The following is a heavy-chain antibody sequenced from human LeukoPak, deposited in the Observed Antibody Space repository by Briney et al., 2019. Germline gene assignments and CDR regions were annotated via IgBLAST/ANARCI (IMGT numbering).Heavy chain of an antibody. V-gene: IGHV1-46*01. CDR3: ARSVEYYYDSSGYDY. Sequence: GASVKVSCKASGYTFTSYYMHWVRPAPGQGLAWVGILNPSGGNTGYAKKFQGRVTMTRDTSTSTAYMELSRRRSDDTAVYYCARSVEYYYDSSGYDYWGQGTLVTVSS. CDR2: LNPSGGNT. D-gene: IGHD3-22*01. J-gene: IGHJ4*02. CDR1: GYTFTSYY.